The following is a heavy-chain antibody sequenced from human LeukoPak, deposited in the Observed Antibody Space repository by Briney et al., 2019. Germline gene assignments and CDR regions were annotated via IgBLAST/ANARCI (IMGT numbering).Heavy chain of an antibody. J-gene: IGHJ4*02. CDR3: ARESRSSGWDYFDY. D-gene: IGHD6-19*01. CDR1: GFTFSSYS. CDR2: ISSSSSYI. V-gene: IGHV3-21*01. Sequence: PGGSLRLSCAASGFTFSSYSMNWVRQAPGKGLEWVSSISSSSSYIYYADSVKGRFTISRDNAKNSLYLQMNSLRAEDTAVYYCARESRSSGWDYFDYWGQGTPVTVSS.